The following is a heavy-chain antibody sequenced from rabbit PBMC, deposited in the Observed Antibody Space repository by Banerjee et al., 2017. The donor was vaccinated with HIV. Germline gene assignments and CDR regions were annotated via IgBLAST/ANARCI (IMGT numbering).Heavy chain of an antibody. Sequence: QLVESRGGLVQPGGSLTLSCKASGFTISSYHMGWVRQAPGKGLEWIGIIYVGGGSAYYASWVNGRFTISSDNAQNTVDLRMNSLTAADTATYFCARYDSSAWVLPLWGPGTLVTVS. CDR1: GFTISSYH. CDR3: ARYDSSAWVLPL. J-gene: IGHJ4*01. V-gene: IGHV1S7*01. D-gene: IGHD4-1*01. CDR2: IYVGGGSA.